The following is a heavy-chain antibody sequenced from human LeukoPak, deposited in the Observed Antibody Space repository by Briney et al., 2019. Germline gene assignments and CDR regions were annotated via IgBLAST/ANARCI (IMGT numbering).Heavy chain of an antibody. CDR3: AKLISPNSSGWYGFDY. D-gene: IGHD6-19*01. J-gene: IGHJ4*02. Sequence: PGGSLRLSCAASGFTFSSYGTHWVRQAPGKGLEWVAFIRYDGSNKYYADSVKGRFTISRGNSKNTLYLQMNSLRAEDTAVYYCAKLISPNSSGWYGFDYWGQGTLVTVSS. CDR2: IRYDGSNK. V-gene: IGHV3-30*02. CDR1: GFTFSSYG.